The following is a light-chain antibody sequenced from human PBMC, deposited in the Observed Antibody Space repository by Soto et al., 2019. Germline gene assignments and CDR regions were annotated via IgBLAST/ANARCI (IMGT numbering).Light chain of an antibody. J-gene: IGLJ1*01. CDR3: NSYTSSSTVV. CDR1: SSDVGGYNY. CDR2: DVS. Sequence: QSALTQPASVSGSPGQSITISCAGTSSDVGGYNYVSWYQHHPGKAPKLMIYDVSNRPSGVSNRFSGSKSGNTASLTISGVQAEDEADYYCNSYTSSSTVVFGTGTKLTVL. V-gene: IGLV2-14*03.